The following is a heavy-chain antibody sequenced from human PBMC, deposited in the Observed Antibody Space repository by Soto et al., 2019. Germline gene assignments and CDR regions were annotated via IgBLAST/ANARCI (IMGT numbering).Heavy chain of an antibody. D-gene: IGHD4-17*01. CDR2: MNPNNGNT. CDR3: AREDYGDYFDY. V-gene: IGHV1-8*01. CDR1: GYTFTSYD. Sequence: ASVKVSCKASGYTFTSYDINWVRQATGQDFEWMGWMNPNNGNTAYAQKFQGRVTMTRDTSKSTAFMELSGLTSEDTAVYYCAREDYGDYFDYCGQGTLVTVSS. J-gene: IGHJ4*02.